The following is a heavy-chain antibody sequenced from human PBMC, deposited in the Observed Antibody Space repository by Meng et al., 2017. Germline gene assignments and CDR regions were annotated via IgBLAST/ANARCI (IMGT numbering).Heavy chain of an antibody. J-gene: IGHJ4*02. D-gene: IGHD6-19*01. CDR1: GGTFSSYA. CDR3: ARDRDSSGWSYYFDY. V-gene: IGHV1-69*06. CDR2: IIPIFGTA. Sequence: QVQVVQAGAEVKKPGSSVKVSCKASGGTFSSYAISWVRQAPGQGLEWMGGIIPIFGTANYAQKFQGRVTITADKSTGTAYMELSSLRSEDTAVYYCARDRDSSGWSYYFDYWGQGTLVTVSS.